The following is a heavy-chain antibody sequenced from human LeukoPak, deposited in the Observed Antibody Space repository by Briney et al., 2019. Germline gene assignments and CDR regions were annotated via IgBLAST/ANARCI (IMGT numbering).Heavy chain of an antibody. CDR3: AKMRGNYYYYYGMDV. Sequence: GRSLRLSCAASGFTFDDYAMHWVRQAPGKGLEWVSGISWNSGSIGYAGSVKGRFTISRDNAKNSLYLQMNSLRAEDTALYYCAKMRGNYYYYYGMDVWGQGTTVTVSS. V-gene: IGHV3-9*01. CDR1: GFTFDDYA. J-gene: IGHJ6*02. CDR2: ISWNSGSI.